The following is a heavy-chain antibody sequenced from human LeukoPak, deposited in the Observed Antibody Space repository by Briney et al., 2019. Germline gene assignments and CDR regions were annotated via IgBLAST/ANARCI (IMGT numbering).Heavy chain of an antibody. V-gene: IGHV3-74*01. CDR1: GFTFSSYW. CDR3: ARAGISSSWVYYYYYYMDV. Sequence: GGSLRLSCAASGFTFSSYWMHWVRQGPGKGLVWVSRINSDGSSTSYADSVRGRFTISRDNAKNTLYLQMNSLRAEDTAVYYCARAGISSSWVYYYYYYMDVWGKGTTVTVSS. D-gene: IGHD6-13*01. CDR2: INSDGSST. J-gene: IGHJ6*03.